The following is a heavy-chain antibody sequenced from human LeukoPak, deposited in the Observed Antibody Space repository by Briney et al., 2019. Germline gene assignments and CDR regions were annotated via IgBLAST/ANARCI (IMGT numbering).Heavy chain of an antibody. D-gene: IGHD2-15*01. J-gene: IGHJ5*02. CDR2: IYYSGRT. CDR3: ASYYSGGSWTGFDP. Sequence: SETLSLTCTVSGGSISSYYWSWIRQPPGKGLEWIGYIYYSGRTKYNPSLKSRVTISVDTSKNQFSLKLSSVTAADTAVYYCASYYSGGSWTGFDPWGQGSLVTVSS. V-gene: IGHV4-59*08. CDR1: GGSISSYY.